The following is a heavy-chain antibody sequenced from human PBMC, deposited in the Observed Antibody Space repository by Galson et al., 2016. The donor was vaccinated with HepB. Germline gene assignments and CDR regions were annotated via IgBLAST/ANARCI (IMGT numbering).Heavy chain of an antibody. CDR1: GGSISSGGYY. Sequence: TLSLTCTVSGGSISSGGYYWSWIRQHPGEGLEWIGTIYYTGNTYYNPSLRSRVTISVDTSKNQFSLNLNSVTAADTAVYFSARETWGSAPFWDYWGQGTLVTVSS. V-gene: IGHV4-31*03. J-gene: IGHJ4*02. D-gene: IGHD3-16*01. CDR3: ARETWGSAPFWDY. CDR2: IYYTGNT.